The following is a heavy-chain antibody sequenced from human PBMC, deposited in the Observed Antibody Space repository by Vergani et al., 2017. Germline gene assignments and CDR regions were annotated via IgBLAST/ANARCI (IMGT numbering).Heavy chain of an antibody. D-gene: IGHD3-22*01. CDR3: ARQLGSSGYRRFDY. Sequence: EVQLVESGGGLVQPGGSLRLSCAASELTFSIYWMSWVRQAPGKGLEWVGNIKQDGSVKYYMDSVKGRFTISRDNAKNSLYLQMNSLRVEDTAVYYCARQLGSSGYRRFDYWGQGTLVTVSS. V-gene: IGHV3-7*01. CDR1: ELTFSIYW. J-gene: IGHJ4*02. CDR2: IKQDGSVK.